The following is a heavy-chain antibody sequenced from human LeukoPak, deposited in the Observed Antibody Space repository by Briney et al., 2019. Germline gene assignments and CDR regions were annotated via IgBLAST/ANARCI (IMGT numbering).Heavy chain of an antibody. D-gene: IGHD1-1*01. J-gene: IGHJ3*02. CDR2: VRNKDNSYTT. CDR1: GFTFSDYH. CDR3: AGSRRGSVFDI. Sequence: PGGSLRLSCAASGFTFSDYHMDWVRQGPGKGLEWFGRVRNKDNSYTTEYAASVKGRFTISRDDSKNSLYLQMNGMKTEDTAVYYCAGSRRGSVFDIWGLGTMVTVSS. V-gene: IGHV3-72*01.